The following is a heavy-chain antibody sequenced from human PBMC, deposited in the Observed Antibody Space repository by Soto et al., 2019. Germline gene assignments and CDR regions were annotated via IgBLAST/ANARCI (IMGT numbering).Heavy chain of an antibody. V-gene: IGHV4-34*01. CDR3: ARFVSRVISGQILGDAFDI. J-gene: IGHJ3*02. Sequence: PSETLSLTCAVYGGSFSGYYWSWIRQPPGKGLEWIGEINHSGSTNYNPSLKSRVTISVDTSKNQFSLKLSSVTAADTAVYYCARFVSRVISGQILGDAFDIWGQGKMVTVSS. CDR2: INHSGST. D-gene: IGHD2-15*01. CDR1: GGSFSGYY.